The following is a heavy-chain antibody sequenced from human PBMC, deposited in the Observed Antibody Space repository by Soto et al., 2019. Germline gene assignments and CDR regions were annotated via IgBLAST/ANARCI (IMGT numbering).Heavy chain of an antibody. Sequence: QVQLQESGPGLVKPSQTLSLTCTVSGGSISSGGYYWSWIRQHPGKGLEWIGYIYYSGSTYYNPSLKSRVTIPVHTAKNQFSLKLSSVTAADTAVYYCARGLKQRPVIFDYWGQGTLVTVSS. V-gene: IGHV4-31*03. CDR1: GGSISSGGYY. CDR3: ARGLKQRPVIFDY. D-gene: IGHD6-25*01. CDR2: IYYSGST. J-gene: IGHJ4*02.